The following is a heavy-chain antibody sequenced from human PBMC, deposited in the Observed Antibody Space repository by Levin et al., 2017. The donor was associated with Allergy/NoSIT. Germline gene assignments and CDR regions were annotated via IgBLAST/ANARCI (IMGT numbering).Heavy chain of an antibody. CDR1: GYTFTNHA. D-gene: IGHD2-2*01. J-gene: IGHJ4*02. CDR2: INTYTGNP. V-gene: IGHV7-4-1*02. CDR3: ARDLSVAVPVPFEH. Sequence: ASVKVSCKTSGYTFTNHAMNWVRQAPEQGLEWMGWINTYTGNPTYAQGFTGRFVFSLDTSVSTAYLQISSLKAEDTAVYYCARDLSVAVPVPFEHWGQGSLVTVAS.